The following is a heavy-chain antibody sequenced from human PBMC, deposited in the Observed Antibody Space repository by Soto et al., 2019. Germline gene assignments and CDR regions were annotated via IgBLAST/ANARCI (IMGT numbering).Heavy chain of an antibody. J-gene: IGHJ4*02. V-gene: IGHV3-23*01. CDR2: ISGSGGST. Sequence: GESLKISCAASGFTFSSYAMSWVRQAPGKGLEWVSAISGSGGSTYYADSVKGRFTISRDNSKNTLNLQMNSLRAEDTAVYYCAKDHFRGSYYASFDYWGQATLVTVSS. CDR1: GFTFSSYA. D-gene: IGHD1-26*01. CDR3: AKDHFRGSYYASFDY.